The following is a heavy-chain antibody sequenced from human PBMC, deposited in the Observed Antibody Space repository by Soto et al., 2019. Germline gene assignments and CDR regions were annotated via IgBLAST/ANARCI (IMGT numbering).Heavy chain of an antibody. D-gene: IGHD2-15*01. CDR1: GLSFSSDS. V-gene: IGHV3-21*01. J-gene: IGHJ3*02. CDR2: ISGSSSYI. CDR3: ARGLGYCNVGSCSGAFDM. Sequence: EVQLVESGGGLVKPGGSLGLSCTASGLSFSSDSMNWVRQAPGKGLEWVSSISGSSSYIYYADSVKGRFTISRDNAKNSVYLQMNSLRAEDTAVYYCARGLGYCNVGSCSGAFDMWGQGTMVTVSS.